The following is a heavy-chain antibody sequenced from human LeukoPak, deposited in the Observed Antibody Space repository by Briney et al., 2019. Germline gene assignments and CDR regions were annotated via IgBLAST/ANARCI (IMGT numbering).Heavy chain of an antibody. CDR1: GFIFSHHG. CDR2: IRTDGVTT. CDR3: VKDDGWVQYAN. D-gene: IGHD5-24*01. V-gene: IGHV3-23*01. J-gene: IGHJ4*02. Sequence: GGSLRLSCAASGFIFSHHGMNWVRQAPGKGLEWVSGIRTDGVTTYYADSVKGRFIVSRDNSKNTVYLQMNSLSAEDAAVYYCVKDDGWVQYANWGQGTLVTVSS.